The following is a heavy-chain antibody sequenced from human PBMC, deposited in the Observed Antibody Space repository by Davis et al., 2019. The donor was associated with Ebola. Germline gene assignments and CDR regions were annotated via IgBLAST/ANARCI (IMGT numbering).Heavy chain of an antibody. D-gene: IGHD4-11*01. CDR3: ARIREGVTNEQYYYYYGMDV. V-gene: IGHV2-70*11. Sequence: SGPTLVKPTQTLTLTCTFSGFSLSTSGMCVSWIRQPPGKALEWLARIDWDDDKYYSTSLKTRLTISKDTSKNQVVLTMTSMDPVDTATYYCARIREGVTNEQYYYYYGMDVWGQGTTVTVSS. J-gene: IGHJ6*02. CDR1: GFSLSTSGMC. CDR2: IDWDDDK.